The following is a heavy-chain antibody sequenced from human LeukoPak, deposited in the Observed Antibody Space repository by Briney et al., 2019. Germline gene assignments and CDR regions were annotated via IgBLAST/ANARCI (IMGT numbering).Heavy chain of an antibody. CDR2: IYYSGST. Sequence: SETLSLTCTVSGGSVSSGSYYWSWIRQPPGKGLEWIGYIYYSGSTNYNPSLKSRVTVSVDTSKNQCSLKLSSVTTADTAVYYCTRSTNLEAFDIWGQGTMVTVSS. CDR1: GGSVSSGSYY. CDR3: TRSTNLEAFDI. J-gene: IGHJ3*02. D-gene: IGHD2-8*01. V-gene: IGHV4-61*01.